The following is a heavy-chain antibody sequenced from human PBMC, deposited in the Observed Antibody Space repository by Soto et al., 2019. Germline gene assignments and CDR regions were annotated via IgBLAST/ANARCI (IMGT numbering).Heavy chain of an antibody. CDR2: ISSSSSYI. CDR3: ARDGDQKNYYYYYMDV. D-gene: IGHD2-21*02. J-gene: IGHJ6*03. V-gene: IGHV3-21*01. CDR1: GFTFSSYS. Sequence: EVQLVESGGGLVKPGGSLRLSCAASGFTFSSYSMNWVRQAPGKGLEWVSSISSSSSYIYYADSVKGRFTISRDNAKNSLYLQMNSLRAEDTAVYYCARDGDQKNYYYYYMDVWGKGTTVHVSS.